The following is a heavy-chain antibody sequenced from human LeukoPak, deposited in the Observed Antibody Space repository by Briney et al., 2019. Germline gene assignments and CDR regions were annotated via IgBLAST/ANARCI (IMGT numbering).Heavy chain of an antibody. D-gene: IGHD3-3*01. CDR1: GGSISSSNW. Sequence: SETLSLTCAVSGGSISSSNWWSWVRQPPGKGLEWIGEIYHSGSTNYNPSLKSRVTISVDKSKNQFSLKLSSVTAADTAVYYCAREVPRPIFGVVIRYYYYYYMDVWGKGTTVTVSS. J-gene: IGHJ6*03. V-gene: IGHV4-4*02. CDR3: AREVPRPIFGVVIRYYYYYYMDV. CDR2: IYHSGST.